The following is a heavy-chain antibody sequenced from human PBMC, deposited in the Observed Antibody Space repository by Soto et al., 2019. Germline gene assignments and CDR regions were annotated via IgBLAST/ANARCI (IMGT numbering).Heavy chain of an antibody. Sequence: SETLSLTCTVSGGSIRTGGYYWSWIRQHPGKGLECIGYIYYSGTTYYNPSLKSRITISVDASKSQFSLKLSSVTAADTAVYYCATDGGYYDTSGPKYFPHWGLGTLVTVSS. CDR1: GGSIRTGGYY. CDR2: IYYSGTT. V-gene: IGHV4-31*03. CDR3: ATDGGYYDTSGPKYFPH. D-gene: IGHD3-10*01. J-gene: IGHJ1*01.